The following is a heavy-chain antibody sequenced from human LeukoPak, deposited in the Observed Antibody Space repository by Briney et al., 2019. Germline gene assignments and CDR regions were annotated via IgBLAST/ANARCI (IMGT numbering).Heavy chain of an antibody. V-gene: IGHV3-23*01. Sequence: PGGSLRLSCAASGFTFSSYAMSWVRQAPGKGREGVAAISGSGGSTYYADPVKGRFTISRDNSKNTLYLQMNSLRAEDTALYYCAKDARALGYSYGYGPDAFDIWGQGTMVTVSS. J-gene: IGHJ3*02. CDR3: AKDARALGYSYGYGPDAFDI. D-gene: IGHD5-18*01. CDR2: ISGSGGST. CDR1: GFTFSSYA.